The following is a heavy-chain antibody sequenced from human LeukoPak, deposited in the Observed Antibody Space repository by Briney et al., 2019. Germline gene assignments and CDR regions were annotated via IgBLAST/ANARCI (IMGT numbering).Heavy chain of an antibody. Sequence: GGSLRLSCAASGFTFSSYAMHWVRQAPGKGLEWVAVISYDGSNKYYADSVKGRFTISRDNSKNTLYLQMNSLRAEDTAVYYCARDPNGIDYWGQGTLVTVSS. V-gene: IGHV3-30-3*01. CDR3: ARDPNGIDY. J-gene: IGHJ4*02. D-gene: IGHD7-27*01. CDR2: ISYDGSNK. CDR1: GFTFSSYA.